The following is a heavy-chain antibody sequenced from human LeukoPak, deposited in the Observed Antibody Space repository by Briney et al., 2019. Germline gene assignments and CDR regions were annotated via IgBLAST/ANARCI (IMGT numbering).Heavy chain of an antibody. CDR3: ARNYYDSSGYYYAHDY. CDR2: IIPIFGTA. J-gene: IGHJ4*02. V-gene: IGHV1-69*05. Sequence: SVKVSCKASGGTFSSYAISWVRQAPGQGLEWMGRIIPIFGTANYAQKFQGRVTITTDESTSTAYMELSSLRSEDTAVYYCARNYYDSSGYYYAHDYWGQGTLVTVSS. CDR1: GGTFSSYA. D-gene: IGHD3-22*01.